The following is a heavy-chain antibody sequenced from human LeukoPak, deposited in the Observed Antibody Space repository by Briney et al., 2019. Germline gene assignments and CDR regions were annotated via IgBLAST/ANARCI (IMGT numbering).Heavy chain of an antibody. CDR3: ARDQGGWFDP. V-gene: IGHV3-7*03. CDR1: GFTLSSYW. Sequence: GRSLRLSCAASGFTLSSYWMSCVSQAQGNGLEWVANIKQDGSEKYYVDSVKGRFTISRDYAKNPLYLQMNSLRAEDTAVYYCARDQGGWFDPWGQGTLVTVSS. J-gene: IGHJ5*02. CDR2: IKQDGSEK.